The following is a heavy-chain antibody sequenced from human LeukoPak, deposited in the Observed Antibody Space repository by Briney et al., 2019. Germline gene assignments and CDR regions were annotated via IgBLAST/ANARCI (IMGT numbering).Heavy chain of an antibody. Sequence: SATLSLTCTVSGGSISSYYWSWIRQPPGKGLEWIGYIYYSGYTNYNPSLKSRVTISVDTSKNHFSLKLSSVTAADTAVYYCARTTMVRGTYYMDVWGKGTTVTISS. CDR3: ARTTMVRGTYYMDV. J-gene: IGHJ6*03. V-gene: IGHV4-59*01. CDR2: IYYSGYT. CDR1: GGSISSYY. D-gene: IGHD3-10*01.